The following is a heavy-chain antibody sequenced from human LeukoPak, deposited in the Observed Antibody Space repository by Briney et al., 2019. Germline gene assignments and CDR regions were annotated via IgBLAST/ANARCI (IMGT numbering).Heavy chain of an antibody. CDR2: IIPTFGTA. Sequence: VASVKVSCKASGGTFSSYAISWVRQAPGQGLEWMGGIIPTFGTANYAQKFQGRVTITADESTSTAYMELSSLRSEDTAVYYCASSYYYDSSGYYFDYWGQGTLVTVSS. V-gene: IGHV1-69*01. CDR3: ASSYYYDSSGYYFDY. J-gene: IGHJ4*02. CDR1: GGTFSSYA. D-gene: IGHD3-22*01.